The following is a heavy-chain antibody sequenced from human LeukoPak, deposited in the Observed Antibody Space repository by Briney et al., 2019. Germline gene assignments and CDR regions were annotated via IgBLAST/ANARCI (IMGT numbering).Heavy chain of an antibody. CDR1: GFTFSSYS. Sequence: GGSLRLSCAASGFTFSSYSMNWVRQAQGKGLEWVSSISSSSSYIYYADSVMGRFTISRDNAKNSLYLQMNSLRAEDTAVYYCARKDLSSSGYDEDWFDPCGQEPWSPSPQ. CDR3: ARKDLSSSGYDEDWFDP. D-gene: IGHD6-13*01. V-gene: IGHV3-21*01. J-gene: IGHJ5*02. CDR2: ISSSSSYI.